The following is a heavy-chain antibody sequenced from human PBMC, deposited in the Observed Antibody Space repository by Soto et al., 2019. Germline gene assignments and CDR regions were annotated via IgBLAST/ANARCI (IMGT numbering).Heavy chain of an antibody. CDR1: GGSISSYY. V-gene: IGHV4-59*08. D-gene: IGHD3-9*01. Sequence: PSETLSLTCTVSGGSISSYYWSWIRQPPGKGLEWIRYIYYSGSTNYNPSLKSRVTISVDTSKNQFSLKLSSVTAADSAVYFCARLEGLATISYYFDYWGQGTLVTVSS. CDR3: ARLEGLATISYYFDY. CDR2: IYYSGST. J-gene: IGHJ4*02.